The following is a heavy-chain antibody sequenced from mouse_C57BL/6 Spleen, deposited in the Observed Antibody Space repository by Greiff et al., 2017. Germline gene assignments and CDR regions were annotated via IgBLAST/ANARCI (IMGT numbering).Heavy chain of an antibody. D-gene: IGHD2-4*01. CDR3: TNPIYYDYDDGRFDY. CDR2: IYPGNSET. CDR1: GYTFTSYW. Sequence: EVQLQQSGTVLARPGASVKMSCKTSGYTFTSYWMHWVKQRPGQGLEWIGAIYPGNSETSYNQKFKGKAKLTAVTSASTAYLERSRLTNEDSAVYYGTNPIYYDYDDGRFDYWGQGTTLTVSS. V-gene: IGHV1-5*01. J-gene: IGHJ2*01.